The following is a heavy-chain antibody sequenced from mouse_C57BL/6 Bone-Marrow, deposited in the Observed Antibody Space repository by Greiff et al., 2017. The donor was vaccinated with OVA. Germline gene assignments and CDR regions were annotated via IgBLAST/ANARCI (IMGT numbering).Heavy chain of an antibody. CDR3: ARKLWLRRFAY. V-gene: IGHV1-64*01. Sequence: QVQLQQSGAELVKPGASVKLSCKASGYTFTSYWMHWVKQRPGQGLEWIGIIHPNSGSTNYNEKFKSKATLTVDKSSSTAYMQLSSLTSEDSAVYYCARKLWLRRFAYWDQGTLVTVSA. CDR2: IHPNSGST. D-gene: IGHD2-2*01. CDR1: GYTFTSYW. J-gene: IGHJ3*01.